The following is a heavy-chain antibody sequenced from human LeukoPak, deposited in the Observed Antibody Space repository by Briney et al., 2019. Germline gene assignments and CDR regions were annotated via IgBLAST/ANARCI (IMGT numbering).Heavy chain of an antibody. CDR2: IYYSGST. CDR1: GASINGYY. CDR3: ARGGVTATHYYYGMDV. D-gene: IGHD2-15*01. Sequence: SETLSLTCSVSGASINGYYWNWIRQPPGKGLQWIGHIYYSGSTSYNLSLKSRVTISVDTSKNQFSLKLTPVTDVDTAVYYCARGGVTATHYYYGMDVWGKGTTVTVSS. V-gene: IGHV4-59*01. J-gene: IGHJ6*04.